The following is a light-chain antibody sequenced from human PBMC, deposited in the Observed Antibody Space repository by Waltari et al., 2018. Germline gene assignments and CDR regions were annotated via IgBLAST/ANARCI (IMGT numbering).Light chain of an antibody. Sequence: QSVLTQPPSASGTPGQRVTISCSGSRSNIGSNYVYWYQQPPGTAPKPLIYRNNQRPSGVPDRFSGSKSGTSASLAISGLRSEDEADYYCAAWDDSLSGRVFGGGTKLTVL. V-gene: IGLV1-47*01. CDR3: AAWDDSLSGRV. CDR1: RSNIGSNY. CDR2: RNN. J-gene: IGLJ3*02.